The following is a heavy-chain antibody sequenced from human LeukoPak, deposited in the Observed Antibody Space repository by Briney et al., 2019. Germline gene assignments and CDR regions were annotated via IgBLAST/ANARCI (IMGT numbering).Heavy chain of an antibody. D-gene: IGHD5-24*01. CDR2: IRYDGSNK. CDR3: ARGVRWLQLYLDY. Sequence: GGSLRLSCAASGFTFSSYGIHWVRQAPGKGLELVAVIRYDGSNKNYADSVKARFTISRDNSKNTLYLQMNSLRADDTAVFYCARGVRWLQLYLDYWGQGTLVTVSS. J-gene: IGHJ4*02. V-gene: IGHV3-30*02. CDR1: GFTFSSYG.